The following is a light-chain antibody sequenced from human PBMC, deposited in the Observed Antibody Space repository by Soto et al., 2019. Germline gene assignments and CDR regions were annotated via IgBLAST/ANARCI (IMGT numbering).Light chain of an antibody. CDR1: QSVSNY. Sequence: RVTITCRASQSVSNYLQWYQQKSGHAPKLLVYAASSLHSGVPSRFSGSGSGTDFSLTISSLQPEDFATYYCLQTYTSLTWTFGQVTKVDI. J-gene: IGKJ1*01. V-gene: IGKV1-39*01. CDR3: LQTYTSLTWT. CDR2: AAS.